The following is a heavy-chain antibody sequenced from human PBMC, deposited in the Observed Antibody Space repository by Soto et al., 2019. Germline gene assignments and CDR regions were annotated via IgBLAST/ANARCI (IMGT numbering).Heavy chain of an antibody. Sequence: EVQLLESGGGLAQPGGSLRLSCAASGFTFSSYAMSWVRQAPGKGLEWVSAISGSGGSTYYADSVKGRFTISRDNSKNTLYLQMNSLRAEDTAVYYCAKQGPKHIVVVTASFDYWGQGTLVTVSS. J-gene: IGHJ4*02. V-gene: IGHV3-23*01. D-gene: IGHD2-21*02. CDR1: GFTFSSYA. CDR3: AKQGPKHIVVVTASFDY. CDR2: ISGSGGST.